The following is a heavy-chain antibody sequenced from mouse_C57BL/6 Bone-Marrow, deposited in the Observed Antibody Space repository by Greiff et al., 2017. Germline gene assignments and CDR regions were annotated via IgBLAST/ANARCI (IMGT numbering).Heavy chain of an antibody. D-gene: IGHD2-2*01. Sequence: QVQLQQPGAELVRPGSSVKLSCKASGYTFTSYWMHWVKQRPIQGLEWIGNIDPSDSETHYNQKFKDKATLTVDKSSSTAYMQLSSRTSEASAVYFCVSYGYDGGLWGTGTTVTVSS. V-gene: IGHV1-52*01. CDR3: VSYGYDGGL. CDR1: GYTFTSYW. CDR2: IDPSDSET. J-gene: IGHJ1*03.